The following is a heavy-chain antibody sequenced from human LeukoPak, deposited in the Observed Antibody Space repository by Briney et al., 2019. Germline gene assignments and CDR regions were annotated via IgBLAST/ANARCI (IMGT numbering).Heavy chain of an antibody. CDR2: IYYSGST. Sequence: SETLSLTCTVSGGSISSYYWNWIRQPPGKGLEWIGYIYYSGSTNYNPSLKSRVTISVDTSKNQFSLKLSSVTAADTAEYYCARDGQLRNAFDIWGQGTMLTVSS. J-gene: IGHJ3*02. CDR3: ARDGQLRNAFDI. V-gene: IGHV4-59*01. CDR1: GGSISSYY. D-gene: IGHD5-24*01.